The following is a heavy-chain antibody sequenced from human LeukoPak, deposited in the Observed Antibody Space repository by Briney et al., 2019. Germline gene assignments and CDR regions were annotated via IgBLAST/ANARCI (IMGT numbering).Heavy chain of an antibody. V-gene: IGHV3-48*02. CDR2: ISRSSTTI. J-gene: IGHJ4*02. CDR3: ARSDGSGSDRDY. Sequence: GGSLRLSCAGSGFNFSHYSMNWVRQAPGKGLEWVSYISRSSTTIFYAASVKGRFTISRDNAKDSVYLQMNSLRDGDAAVYYCARSDGSGSDRDYWGQGTLVIVSS. D-gene: IGHD3-10*01. CDR1: GFNFSHYS.